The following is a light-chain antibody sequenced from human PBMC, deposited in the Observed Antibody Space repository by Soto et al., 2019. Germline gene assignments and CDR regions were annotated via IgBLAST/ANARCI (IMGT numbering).Light chain of an antibody. CDR2: DAS. Sequence: EVVMTQSPATLSVSPGEGATLSCRASQSVSSYLAWYQQRGGQGPRLLIYDASNRATGIPARFSGSGSGTDFTLTISSLEPEDFAVYFCQQRSNWPPTFGGGTKVDIK. CDR1: QSVSSY. J-gene: IGKJ4*01. V-gene: IGKV3-11*01. CDR3: QQRSNWPPT.